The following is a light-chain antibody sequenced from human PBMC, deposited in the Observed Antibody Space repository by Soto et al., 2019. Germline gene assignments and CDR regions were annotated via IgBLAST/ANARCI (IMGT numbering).Light chain of an antibody. CDR3: QQYNSYSWT. J-gene: IGKJ1*01. CDR1: QSIISSY. CDR2: AES. Sequence: ILLTQCPGTLSLSPGERATLACSASQSIISSYLAWYQQKTGQAPRIRIYAESSRASGIPDRLSGSGSGTDLTLTISRLQPDDFATYYCQQYNSYSWTFGQGTKVDIK. V-gene: IGKV3-20*01.